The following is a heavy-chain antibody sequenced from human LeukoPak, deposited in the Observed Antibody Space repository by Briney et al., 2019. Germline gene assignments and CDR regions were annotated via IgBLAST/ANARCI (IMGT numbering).Heavy chain of an antibody. J-gene: IGHJ5*02. Sequence: ASVKVSCKASGYTFTSYGISWVRQAPGQGLECMGWISAYNGNTNYAQKLQGRVTMTTVTSTSTAYMELRSLRSEDAAVYYCVRDHVEATRLFDPWGRGTLVTVSS. CDR2: ISAYNGNT. D-gene: IGHD1-26*01. CDR3: VRDHVEATRLFDP. V-gene: IGHV1-18*01. CDR1: GYTFTSYG.